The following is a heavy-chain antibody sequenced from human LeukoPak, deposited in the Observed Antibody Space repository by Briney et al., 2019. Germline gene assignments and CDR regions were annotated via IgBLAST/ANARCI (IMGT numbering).Heavy chain of an antibody. V-gene: IGHV1-18*01. CDR3: ARVVGGNPYYFDY. D-gene: IGHD4-23*01. CDR1: GYTFTSYG. J-gene: IGHJ4*02. Sequence: ASVKVSCKASGYTFTSYGISWVRQAPGQGLEWMGWISAYNGNTNYAQKLQGRVTMTTDTSTSTACMELRSLRSDDTAVYYCARVVGGNPYYFDYWGQGTLVTVSS. CDR2: ISAYNGNT.